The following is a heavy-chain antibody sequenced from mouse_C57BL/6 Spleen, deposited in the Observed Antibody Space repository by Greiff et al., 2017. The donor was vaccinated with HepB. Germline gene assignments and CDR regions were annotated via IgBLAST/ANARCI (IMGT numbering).Heavy chain of an antibody. CDR3: SIYYGYEGYFDY. J-gene: IGHJ2*01. CDR2: IHPNSGST. Sequence: QVQLKQPGAELVKPGASVKLSCKASGYTFTSYWMHWVKQRPGQGLEWIGMIHPNSGSTNYNEKFKSKATLTVDESSSTAYMQLSSLTSEDSAVYYCSIYYGYEGYFDYWGQGTTLTVSS. CDR1: GYTFTSYW. V-gene: IGHV1-64*01. D-gene: IGHD2-2*01.